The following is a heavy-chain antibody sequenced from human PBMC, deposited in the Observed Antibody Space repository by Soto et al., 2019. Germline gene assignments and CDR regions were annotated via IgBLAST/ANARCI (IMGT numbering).Heavy chain of an antibody. D-gene: IGHD6-13*01. CDR3: AKDSYSSSWPANYDY. V-gene: IGHV3-23*01. Sequence: EVQLLESGEGLVQPGGSLRLSCAASGFTFSSYAMSWVRQAPGKGLEWVSAISGSGGSTYYADSVKGRFTISRDNSKNTLYLQMNSLRAEDTAVYYCAKDSYSSSWPANYDYWGQGTLVTVSS. CDR1: GFTFSSYA. CDR2: ISGSGGST. J-gene: IGHJ4*02.